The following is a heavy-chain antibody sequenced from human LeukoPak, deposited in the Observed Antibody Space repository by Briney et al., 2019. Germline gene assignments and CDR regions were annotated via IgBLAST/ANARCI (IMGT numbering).Heavy chain of an antibody. V-gene: IGHV2-5*01. J-gene: IGHJ4*03. Sequence: EPGPRLVEPTQTLTLTCTFSGFSLSTSAVGVGWIRQPPGKALEWLASIYWNDGKIYSPSLKSRLTFAKDTSKNQVVLTMTNMDPLDTGTYYCAHRPGRDYCSDGSCYFSWGHRILVSVSS. CDR2: IYWNDGK. CDR3: AHRPGRDYCSDGSCYFS. D-gene: IGHD2-15*01. CDR1: GFSLSTSAVG.